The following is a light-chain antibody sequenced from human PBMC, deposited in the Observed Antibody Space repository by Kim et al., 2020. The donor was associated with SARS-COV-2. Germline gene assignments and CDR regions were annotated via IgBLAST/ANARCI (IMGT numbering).Light chain of an antibody. V-gene: IGLV3-19*01. CDR2: GRR. Sequence: SYELTQDPAVSVALGQTVKITCQVDSLRRYFASWYQKKPGQAPIVVIYGRRNRPSGIPDRFSASNSGNTASLTITGAQAEDEADYYCNSRDTSDNHPVVFGGGTQLTVL. CDR3: NSRDTSDNHPVV. CDR1: SLRRYF. J-gene: IGLJ2*01.